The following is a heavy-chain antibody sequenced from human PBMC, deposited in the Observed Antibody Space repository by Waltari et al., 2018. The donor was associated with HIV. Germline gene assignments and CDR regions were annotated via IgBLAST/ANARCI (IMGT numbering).Heavy chain of an antibody. D-gene: IGHD3-10*01. CDR3: ATTHGSGAYDNDFDY. CDR1: GFSFSFYS. J-gene: IGHJ4*02. Sequence: EVKLEESGGGLFQPGGSLTLTCEAYGFSFSFYSFSWARQAPGKGLDWGANTRQAGNERDDGESGRGRLTISRDNDKTSLVLEMNSLSVEDAAIYYCATTHGSGAYDNDFDYWGQGTLVDVTT. V-gene: IGHV3-7*01. CDR2: TRQAGNER.